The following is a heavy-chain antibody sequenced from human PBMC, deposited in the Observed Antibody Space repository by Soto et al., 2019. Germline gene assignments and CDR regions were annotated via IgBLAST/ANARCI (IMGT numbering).Heavy chain of an antibody. Sequence: EVQLVESGGGLVKPGGSLRLSCAASGFTFSSYSMNWVRQAPGKGLEWVSCISSGSTYIYYADSVKGRFTISRDNAKNSLYLQMNSLSAEDTAVYNCARGVATIHDWYFDLWGRGTLVTVSS. V-gene: IGHV3-21*01. J-gene: IGHJ2*01. CDR3: ARGVATIHDWYFDL. CDR2: ISSGSTYI. CDR1: GFTFSSYS. D-gene: IGHD5-12*01.